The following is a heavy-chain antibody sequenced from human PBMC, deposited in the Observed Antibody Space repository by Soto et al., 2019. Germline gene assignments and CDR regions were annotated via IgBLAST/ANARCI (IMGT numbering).Heavy chain of an antibody. J-gene: IGHJ4*02. Sequence: GGSLRLSCAASGFTFSSYSMNWVRQAPGKGLEWVSIITITGFIDYADSAKGRFTISRDNAKSSLYLQMNSLRAEDTAVYYCARDSREYNAYDYNWGQGTLVTVSS. CDR1: GFTFSSYS. CDR2: IITITGFI. D-gene: IGHD5-12*01. CDR3: ARDSREYNAYDYN. V-gene: IGHV3-21*01.